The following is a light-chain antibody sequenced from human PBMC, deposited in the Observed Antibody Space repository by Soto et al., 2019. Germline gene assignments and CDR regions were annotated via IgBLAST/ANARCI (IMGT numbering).Light chain of an antibody. CDR3: QQYGTSEII. J-gene: IGKJ5*01. V-gene: IGKV3-20*01. CDR1: QSLTNSF. CDR2: DTS. Sequence: EVVLTQSPGTLSFSPGERATLSCRSSQSLTNSFMAWYQQKPGQAPRLLIYDTSSRASGIPDRFSGSGSGTDFTLTISRLETEDFAVFYCQQYGTSEIIFGQGTRLEIK.